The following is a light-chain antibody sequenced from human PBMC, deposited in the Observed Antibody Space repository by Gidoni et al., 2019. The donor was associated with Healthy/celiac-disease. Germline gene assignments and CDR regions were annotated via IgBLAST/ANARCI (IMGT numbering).Light chain of an antibody. Sequence: DIQMTQSPSTLSASVGDRVTITCRASQSISSWLAWYQQEPGKAPKLLIYDASSLESGVPSRFSGSGSRTEFTLTISSLQPDDFATYYCQQYNSYSGTFXGXTKVEIK. CDR2: DAS. J-gene: IGKJ4*01. V-gene: IGKV1-5*01. CDR3: QQYNSYSGT. CDR1: QSISSW.